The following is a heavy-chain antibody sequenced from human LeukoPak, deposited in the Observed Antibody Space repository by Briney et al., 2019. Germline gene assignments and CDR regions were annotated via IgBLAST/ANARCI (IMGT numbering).Heavy chain of an antibody. D-gene: IGHD6-19*01. CDR2: IYYSGST. V-gene: IGHV4-39*01. CDR1: GGPISSSSYY. Sequence: SETLSLTCTVSGGPISSSSYYWGWIRQPPGKGLEWIGSIYYSGSTYYNPSLKSRVTISVDTSKNQFSLKLSSVTAADTAVYYCARQLYSSGWLYYFDYWGQGTLVTVSS. J-gene: IGHJ4*02. CDR3: ARQLYSSGWLYYFDY.